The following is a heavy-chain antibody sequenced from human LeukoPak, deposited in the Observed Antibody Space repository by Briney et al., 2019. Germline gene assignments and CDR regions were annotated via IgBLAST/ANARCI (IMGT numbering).Heavy chain of an antibody. J-gene: IGHJ6*02. Sequence: GGSLRPSCAASGFTFSSYGMHWVSQAPGKGLEWVAVIWYDGSNKYYADSVKGRFTISRDNSKNTLYLQMNSLRAEDTAVYYCARDVEWNRGAGYSSSWPVYGMDVWGQGTTVTVSS. CDR3: ARDVEWNRGAGYSSSWPVYGMDV. V-gene: IGHV3-33*01. CDR2: IWYDGSNK. CDR1: GFTFSSYG. D-gene: IGHD6-13*01.